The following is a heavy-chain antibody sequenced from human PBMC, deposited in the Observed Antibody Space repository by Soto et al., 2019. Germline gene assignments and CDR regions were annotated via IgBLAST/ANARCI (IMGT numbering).Heavy chain of an antibody. CDR2: IYPGDSDT. Sequence: GESLKISCKGSGYSFTSYWIGWVRQMPGKGLEWMGIIYPGDSDTRYSPSFQGQVTISADKSISTAYLQWSSLKASDTAMYYCARQIPRGYYDFWSGYGYNWFDTWGQGTLVTVSS. V-gene: IGHV5-51*01. J-gene: IGHJ5*02. CDR1: GYSFTSYW. CDR3: ARQIPRGYYDFWSGYGYNWFDT. D-gene: IGHD3-3*01.